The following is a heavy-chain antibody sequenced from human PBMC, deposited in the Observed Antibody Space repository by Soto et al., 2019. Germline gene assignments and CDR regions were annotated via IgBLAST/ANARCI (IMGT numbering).Heavy chain of an antibody. D-gene: IGHD3-16*01. Sequence: EVDLVESGGGLAKPGGALRLPRTDSGFTFSSHTMNWVRQAPGKGLEWVSSISATGSDIYYGDSVMGRFTISRDNAKNSLYLQLNNLRVEDTAVYYCARGYDVVRVPVAIRVGYFDHWGQGTVVTVSS. CDR1: GFTFSSHT. CDR2: ISATGSDI. V-gene: IGHV3-21*01. J-gene: IGHJ4*02. CDR3: ARGYDVVRVPVAIRVGYFDH.